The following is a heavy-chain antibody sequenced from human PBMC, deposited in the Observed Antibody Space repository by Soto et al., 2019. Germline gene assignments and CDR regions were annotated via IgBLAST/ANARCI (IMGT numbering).Heavy chain of an antibody. D-gene: IGHD3-3*01. V-gene: IGHV1-46*01. CDR3: ARNKYDFWSGYSLYYYGLDV. CDR1: GYTFTSYY. J-gene: IGHJ6*02. CDR2: INPSGGST. Sequence: QVQLVQSGAEVKKPGASVKVSCKASGYTFTSYYMHWVRQAPGQGLEWMGIINPSGGSTSYAQKCQGRDTMSRDTSTSTVFMEMSSLRSEDTAVYYCARNKYDFWSGYSLYYYGLDVWGQGTTVTVSS.